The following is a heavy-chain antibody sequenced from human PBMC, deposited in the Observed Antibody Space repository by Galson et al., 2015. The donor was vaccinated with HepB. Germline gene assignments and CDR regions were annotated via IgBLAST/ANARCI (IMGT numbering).Heavy chain of an antibody. D-gene: IGHD4-17*01. V-gene: IGHV3-23*01. Sequence: SLRLSCAASGFTFSSYAMSWVRQAPGKGLEWVSAISGSGGSTYYADSVKGRFTISRDNSKNTLYLQMNSLRAEDTAVYYCAKRLGDTAVSSDPNWYFDLWGRGTLVTVSS. CDR3: AKRLGDTAVSSDPNWYFDL. CDR2: ISGSGGST. J-gene: IGHJ2*01. CDR1: GFTFSSYA.